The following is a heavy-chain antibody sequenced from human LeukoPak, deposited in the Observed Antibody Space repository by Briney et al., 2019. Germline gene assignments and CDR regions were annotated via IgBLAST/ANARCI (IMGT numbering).Heavy chain of an antibody. CDR2: IYYSGST. V-gene: IGHV4-59*12. D-gene: IGHD3-10*01. CDR1: GGSISSYY. CDR3: ARDILVRGSWFDP. J-gene: IGHJ5*02. Sequence: SETLSLTCTVSGGSISSYYWSWIRQPPGKGLEWIGYIYYSGSTNYKPSVKSRVTISVDTSKNQFSLKLSSVTAADTAVYYCARDILVRGSWFDPWGQGTLVTVSS.